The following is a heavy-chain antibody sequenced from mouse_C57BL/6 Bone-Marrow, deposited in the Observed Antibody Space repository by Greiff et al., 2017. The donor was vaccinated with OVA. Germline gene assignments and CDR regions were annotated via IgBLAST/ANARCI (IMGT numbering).Heavy chain of an antibody. D-gene: IGHD2-4*01. CDR1: GYTFTGYW. CDR2: ILPGSGST. V-gene: IGHV1-9*01. Sequence: QVQLQQSGAELMKPGASVKLSCKATGYTFTGYWIEWVKQRPGHGLEWIGEILPGSGSTNYNEKFKGKATFTADTSSNTAYMQLRSLTTEDSAIYDCARKGGIYYDYDAFAYWGQGTLVTVSA. J-gene: IGHJ3*01. CDR3: ARKGGIYYDYDAFAY.